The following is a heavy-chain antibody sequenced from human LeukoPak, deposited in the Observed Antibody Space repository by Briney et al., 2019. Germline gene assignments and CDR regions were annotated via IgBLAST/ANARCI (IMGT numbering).Heavy chain of an antibody. CDR2: IYYSGST. D-gene: IGHD3-22*01. V-gene: IGHV4-59*01. J-gene: IGHJ3*02. CDR3: ARWRSNYYDSSGYVPRAFDI. CDR1: GGSISSYY. Sequence: SSETLSLTCTVSGGSISSYYWSWIRQPPGKGLEWIGYIYYSGSTNYNPSLKSRVTISVDTSKNQFSLKLSSVTAADTAVYYCARWRSNYYDSSGYVPRAFDIWGQGTMVTVSS.